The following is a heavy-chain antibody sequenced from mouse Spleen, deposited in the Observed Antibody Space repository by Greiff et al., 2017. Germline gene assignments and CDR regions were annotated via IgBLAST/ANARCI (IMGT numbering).Heavy chain of an antibody. Sequence: VQLQESGPGLVAPSQSLSITCTVSGFSLTSYGVDWVRQPPGKGLEWLGVIWTGGGTNYNSALKSRLSISKDNSKSQVFLKMNSLQTDDTARYYCAREDPYYYGSSYGYFDVWGAGTTVTVSS. CDR3: AREDPYYYGSSYGYFDV. CDR2: IWTGGGT. V-gene: IGHV2-9*02. CDR1: GFSLTSYG. D-gene: IGHD1-1*01. J-gene: IGHJ1*01.